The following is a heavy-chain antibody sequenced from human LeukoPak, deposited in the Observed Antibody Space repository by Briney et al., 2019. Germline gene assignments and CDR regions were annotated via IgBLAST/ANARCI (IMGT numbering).Heavy chain of an antibody. D-gene: IGHD3-9*01. V-gene: IGHV3-7*01. CDR2: IKQDGSEK. J-gene: IGHJ4*02. Sequence: PGGSLRLXCAASGFTFSSYWMSWVRRAPGEGLEWVANIKQDGSEKYYVDSVKGRFTISRDNAKNSLYLQMNSLRAEDTAVYYCARHGSGGYFDWSQYWGQGTLVTVSS. CDR1: GFTFSSYW. CDR3: ARHGSGGYFDWSQY.